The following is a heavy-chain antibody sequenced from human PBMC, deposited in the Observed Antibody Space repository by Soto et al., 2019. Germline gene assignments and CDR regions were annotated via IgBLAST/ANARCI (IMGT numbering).Heavy chain of an antibody. CDR1: GGSVSNSSFY. Sequence: SETLSLTCAVSGGSVSNSSFYWSWIRQPPGGRLEWIGNIYYSGSTNYNPSLKSRVTISVHTSKNQFSLKLTSVTAADTAVYYCARVRSSGYYGLLDYWGQGTLVTVSS. V-gene: IGHV4-61*01. J-gene: IGHJ4*02. D-gene: IGHD3-22*01. CDR3: ARVRSSGYYGLLDY. CDR2: IYYSGST.